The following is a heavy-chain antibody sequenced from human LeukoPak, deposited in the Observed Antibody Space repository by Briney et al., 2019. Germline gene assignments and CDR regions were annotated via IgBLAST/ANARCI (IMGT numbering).Heavy chain of an antibody. J-gene: IGHJ4*02. CDR2: IYYSGGT. Sequence: PSETLSLTCNVSGGSVSSGSYYWSWIRQPPGKGLEWIGFIYYSGGTNFNPSLKSRVTISVDTSKNQFSLKLSSVTAADTAVYYCARGRSSADFDYWGQGTLVTVSS. CDR1: GGSVSSGSYY. V-gene: IGHV4-61*01. CDR3: ARGRSSADFDY. D-gene: IGHD5/OR15-5a*01.